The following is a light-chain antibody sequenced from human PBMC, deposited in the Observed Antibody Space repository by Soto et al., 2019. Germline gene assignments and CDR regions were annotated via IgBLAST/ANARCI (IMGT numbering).Light chain of an antibody. CDR3: KQYNNWRRT. J-gene: IGKJ3*01. CDR1: QSVSSN. Sequence: EIVMTQSPATLSVSPGERATLSCRASQSVSSNLAWYQQKPGQAPRLLIYGASTRATGIPARFSGSGSGTEFTLTISSLQSEDFAVYYCKQYNNWRRTLGPGTKVDIK. V-gene: IGKV3-15*01. CDR2: GAS.